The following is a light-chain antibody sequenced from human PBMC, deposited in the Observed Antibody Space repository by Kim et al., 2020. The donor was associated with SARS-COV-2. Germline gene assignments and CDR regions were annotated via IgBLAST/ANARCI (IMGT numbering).Light chain of an antibody. CDR3: LLYYGDGQLL. J-gene: IGLJ2*01. CDR2: STS. Sequence: GTVTLPCVSSTGTVTSGYFPSWFQQKPGQAPRALIYSTSNKHSWTPARFSGSLLGGKAALTLSSVQPEDEAEYYCLLYYGDGQLLFGGGTQLTVL. CDR1: TGTVTSGYF. V-gene: IGLV7-43*01.